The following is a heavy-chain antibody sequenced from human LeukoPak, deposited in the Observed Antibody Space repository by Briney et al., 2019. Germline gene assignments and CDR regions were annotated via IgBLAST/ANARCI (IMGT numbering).Heavy chain of an antibody. CDR2: IKSKTDGGTT. CDR1: GFTFSNAW. Sequence: GGPLRLSCAASGFTFSNAWMNWVRQAPGKGLEWVGRIKSKTDGGTTDYAAPVKGRFTISRDDSKNTLYLQMNSLKTEDTAVYYCTTTHSSGYYYFDYWGQGTLVTVSS. CDR3: TTTHSSGYYYFDY. V-gene: IGHV3-15*07. J-gene: IGHJ4*02. D-gene: IGHD3-22*01.